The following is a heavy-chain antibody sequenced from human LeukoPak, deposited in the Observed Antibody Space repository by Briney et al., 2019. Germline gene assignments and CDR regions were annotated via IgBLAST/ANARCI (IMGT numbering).Heavy chain of an antibody. CDR3: ARGHYDVLTSSYKWTPDY. V-gene: IGHV3-21*06. Sequence: GGSLRLSCAASGFTFSTYNMNWVRQAPGKGLEWVSPITSGGGYTYYADSVKGRFTTSRDNAKNSLSLRLDSLRAEDTAVYYCARGHYDVLTSSYKWTPDYWGQGTLVTVSS. CDR2: ITSGGGYT. D-gene: IGHD3-9*01. J-gene: IGHJ4*02. CDR1: GFTFSTYN.